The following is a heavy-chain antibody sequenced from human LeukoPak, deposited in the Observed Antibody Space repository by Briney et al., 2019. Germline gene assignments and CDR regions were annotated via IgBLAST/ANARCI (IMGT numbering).Heavy chain of an antibody. CDR2: ISSSSSTI. D-gene: IGHD5-12*01. J-gene: IGHJ4*02. V-gene: IGHV3-48*01. CDR1: GFTFSSYS. CDR3: ARDRSEGYSGYEEYYFDY. Sequence: AGGSLRLSCAASGFTFSSYSMNWVRQAPGKGLEWVSYISSSSSTIYYADSVKGRFTISRDNAKNSLYLQMNSLRAEDTAVYYCARDRSEGYSGYEEYYFDYWGQGTLVTVSS.